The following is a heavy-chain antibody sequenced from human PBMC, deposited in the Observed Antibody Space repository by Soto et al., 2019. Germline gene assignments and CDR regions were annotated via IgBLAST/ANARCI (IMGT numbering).Heavy chain of an antibody. J-gene: IGHJ4*02. CDR3: ARRWGEGRVDY. Sequence: LETLSLTCAVSGGSSSSSDWWSWVRQPPGKGLEWIGEIYHSGSTNYNPSLKSRVTISVDKSRNQFSLKLSSVTAADTAVYYCARRWGEGRVDYWGQGTLVTSPQ. CDR2: IYHSGST. D-gene: IGHD3-10*01. V-gene: IGHV4-4*02. CDR1: GGSSSSSDW.